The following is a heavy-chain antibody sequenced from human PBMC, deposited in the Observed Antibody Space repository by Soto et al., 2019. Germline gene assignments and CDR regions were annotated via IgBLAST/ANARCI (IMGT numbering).Heavy chain of an antibody. J-gene: IGHJ4*02. CDR1: GGSFSGYY. V-gene: IGHV4-34*01. CDR3: ARLIHCKTTSCYFDY. Sequence: SETLSLTCAVYGGSFSGYYWTWIRQPPGTGLEWIGEINHSGSTNYNPSLKSRVTISVDTSKNQFSLRLSSVTAADTAVFYCARLIHCKTTSCYFDYWGPGTLVTVSS. D-gene: IGHD2-2*01. CDR2: INHSGST.